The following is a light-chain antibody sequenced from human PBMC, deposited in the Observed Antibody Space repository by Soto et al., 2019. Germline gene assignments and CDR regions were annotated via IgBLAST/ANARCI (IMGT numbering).Light chain of an antibody. CDR2: RNN. Sequence: QSVLTQPPSASGTPGQGVTISCSGSTPNIGSNYVYWYQQVPQTAPNLLIYRNNRRPSGVPDRFSGSRSGTSASLAISGLRSDDEADYFCATWDDSMNGFYVFGTGTKVTVL. CDR1: TPNIGSNY. CDR3: ATWDDSMNGFYV. V-gene: IGLV1-47*01. J-gene: IGLJ1*01.